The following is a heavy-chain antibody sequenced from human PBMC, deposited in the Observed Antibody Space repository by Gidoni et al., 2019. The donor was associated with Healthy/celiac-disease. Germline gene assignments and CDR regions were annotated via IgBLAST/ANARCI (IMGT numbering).Heavy chain of an antibody. CDR1: GYTFTSYD. Sequence: QVQLVQSGAEVKKPGASVKVSCKASGYTFTSYDINWVRQATGQGLEWMGWMNPNSGNTGYVQKFQGRVTMTRNTSISTAYMELSSLRSEDTAVYYCARYYDFWSGYYRDYYYYYGMDVWGQGTTVTVSS. J-gene: IGHJ6*02. V-gene: IGHV1-8*01. CDR3: ARYYDFWSGYYRDYYYYYGMDV. CDR2: MNPNSGNT. D-gene: IGHD3-3*01.